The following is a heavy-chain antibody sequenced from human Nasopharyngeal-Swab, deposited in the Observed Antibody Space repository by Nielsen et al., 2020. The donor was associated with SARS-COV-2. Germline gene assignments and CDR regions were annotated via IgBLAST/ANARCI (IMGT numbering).Heavy chain of an antibody. V-gene: IGHV3-48*02. Sequence: GGSLRLSCEASGFTFSSYSMNWVRQAPGKGLEWVSFIDSSSPTIYYADSVKGRFTISRDNAKNSLYLQMHTLRDDDTAVYYCVRDRSTTLDYWGLGTLVTVSS. J-gene: IGHJ4*02. CDR1: GFTFSSYS. CDR2: IDSSSPTI. D-gene: IGHD1-14*01. CDR3: VRDRSTTLDY.